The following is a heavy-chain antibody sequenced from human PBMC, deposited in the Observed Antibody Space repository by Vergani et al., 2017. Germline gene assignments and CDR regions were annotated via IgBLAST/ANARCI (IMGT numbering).Heavy chain of an antibody. Sequence: QVQLVQSGAEVKKPGASVKVSCKASGYTFTGYYMHWVRQAPGQGLEWMGWINPNSGGTNYAQKRQGGVTISTDTSTSTAYMELRSLRSDDTAVYYCAVVPKLRYFDWPNYYYMDVWGKGTTVTVSS. CDR3: AVVPKLRYFDWPNYYYMDV. D-gene: IGHD3-9*01. CDR2: INPNSGGT. CDR1: GYTFTGYY. V-gene: IGHV1-2*02. J-gene: IGHJ6*03.